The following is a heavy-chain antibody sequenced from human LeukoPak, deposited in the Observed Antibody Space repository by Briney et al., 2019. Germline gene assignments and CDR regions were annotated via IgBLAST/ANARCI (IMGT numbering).Heavy chain of an antibody. CDR3: ARGATVTFLDYYYMDV. J-gene: IGHJ6*03. V-gene: IGHV1-69*05. CDR1: GGTFISYA. Sequence: GASVKVSCKASGGTFISYAISWVRQAPGQGLEWMGGIIPIFGTANYAQKFQGRVTITTDESTSTAYMELSSLRSEDTAVYYCARGATVTFLDYYYMDVWGKGTTVTVSS. D-gene: IGHD4-17*01. CDR2: IIPIFGTA.